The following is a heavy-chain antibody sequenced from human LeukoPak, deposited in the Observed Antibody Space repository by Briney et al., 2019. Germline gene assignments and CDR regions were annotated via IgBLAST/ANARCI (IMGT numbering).Heavy chain of an antibody. J-gene: IGHJ4*02. CDR1: GGSISSYY. Sequence: SETLSLTCTVSGGSISSYYWNWIRQPPGEGLEWIGYIYYTGSTNYNPSLKSRVTISLDTSKNQFSLKLSSVTAAGTAVYYCARGSRPTTTVVYFDYWGQGTLVTVSS. D-gene: IGHD4-23*01. V-gene: IGHV4-59*01. CDR3: ARGSRPTTTVVYFDY. CDR2: IYYTGST.